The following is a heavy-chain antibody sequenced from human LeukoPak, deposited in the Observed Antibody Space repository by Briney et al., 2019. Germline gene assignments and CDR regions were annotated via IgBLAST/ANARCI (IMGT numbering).Heavy chain of an antibody. CDR3: ARDPIGYCSSTSCSPR. J-gene: IGHJ4*02. V-gene: IGHV3-7*01. Sequence: GGSLRLSCAASGFTFSSYGMHWVRQAPGKGLEWVANIKQDGSEKYYADSVKGRFTISRDNAKNSLYLQMNSLRAEDTAVYYCARDPIGYCSSTSCSPRWGQGTLVTVSS. D-gene: IGHD2-2*01. CDR2: IKQDGSEK. CDR1: GFTFSSYG.